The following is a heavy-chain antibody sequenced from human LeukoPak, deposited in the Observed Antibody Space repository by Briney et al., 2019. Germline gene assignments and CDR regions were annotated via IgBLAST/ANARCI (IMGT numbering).Heavy chain of an antibody. Sequence: PGGSLGLSCAASGFTFSSYEMNWVRQAPVKGLEWVSYISSSGSTIYYADSVKGRFTISRDNARNSLYLQMNSLRAEDTAVYYCARGDSSGDYWGQGTLVTVSS. CDR2: ISSSGSTI. D-gene: IGHD6-19*01. CDR3: ARGDSSGDY. CDR1: GFTFSSYE. V-gene: IGHV3-48*03. J-gene: IGHJ4*02.